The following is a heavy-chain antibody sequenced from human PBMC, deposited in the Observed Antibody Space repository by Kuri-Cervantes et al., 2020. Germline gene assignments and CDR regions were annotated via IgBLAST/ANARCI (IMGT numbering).Heavy chain of an antibody. J-gene: IGHJ4*02. CDR1: GFTFSKYG. D-gene: IGHD2-15*01. CDR2: IWYDGSNK. CDR3: ATFLGGAFHETY. V-gene: IGHV3-33*01. Sequence: GGSLRLSCAASGFTFSKYGMHWVRQAPGKGLEWVAVIWYDGSNKYYADSVKGRFTISRDNSKNTLYLQMNSLRAEDTAVYYCATFLGGAFHETYWGQGTLVTVSS.